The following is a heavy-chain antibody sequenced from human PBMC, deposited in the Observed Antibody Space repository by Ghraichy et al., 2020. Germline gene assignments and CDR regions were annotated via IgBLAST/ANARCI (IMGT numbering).Heavy chain of an antibody. J-gene: IGHJ4*02. Sequence: GESLNISGAGSGFTFDSHAMSWVRQPPGKGLEWVSVISAAGGITHYADSVKGRFTISRDKSKNTVYLQMNSLRAEDTAVYYCARRANDILSGPLPNPFDSWGQGTLVTVSS. D-gene: IGHD3-9*01. CDR2: ISAAGGIT. CDR3: ARRANDILSGPLPNPFDS. V-gene: IGHV3-23*01. CDR1: GFTFDSHA.